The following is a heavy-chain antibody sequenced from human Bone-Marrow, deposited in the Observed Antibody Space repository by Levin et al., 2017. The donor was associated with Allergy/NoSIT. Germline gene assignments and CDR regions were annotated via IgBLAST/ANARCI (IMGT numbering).Heavy chain of an antibody. Sequence: LSLTCAASGFTFSSYAMHWVRQAPGKGLEWVAVISYDGSNKYYADSVKGRFTISRDNSKNTLYLQMNSLRAEDTAVYYCARGVVTAIYYFDYCGQGTLVTVSS. CDR1: GFTFSSYA. D-gene: IGHD2-21*02. CDR3: ARGVVTAIYYFDY. CDR2: ISYDGSNK. V-gene: IGHV3-30*04. J-gene: IGHJ4*02.